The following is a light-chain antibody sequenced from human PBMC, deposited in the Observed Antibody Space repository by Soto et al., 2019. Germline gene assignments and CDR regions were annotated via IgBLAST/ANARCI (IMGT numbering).Light chain of an antibody. CDR1: QSVSSY. J-gene: IGKJ2*01. CDR3: QQRSNWRYT. Sequence: ENVLTQSPATLSLSPGERATLSCRASQSVSSYLAWYQQKPGQAPRLLIYDAFNRATGIPARFSGSGSGTDFPLTISSLEPEDFAVYYCQQRSNWRYTFGQGTKLEIK. CDR2: DAF. V-gene: IGKV3-11*01.